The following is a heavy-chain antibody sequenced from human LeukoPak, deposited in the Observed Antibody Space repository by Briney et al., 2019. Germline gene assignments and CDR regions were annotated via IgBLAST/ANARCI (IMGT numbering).Heavy chain of an antibody. CDR2: IYHSGST. J-gene: IGHJ3*02. D-gene: IGHD6-13*01. CDR1: GGSISGGGYY. Sequence: SQTLSLTCTVSGGSISGGGYYWSWIRQPPGKGLEWIGYIYHSGSTYYNPSLKSRVTISVDRSKNQFSLKLSSVTAADTAVYYCARDRIAALEIEAHAFDIWGQGTMVTVSS. CDR3: ARDRIAALEIEAHAFDI. V-gene: IGHV4-30-2*01.